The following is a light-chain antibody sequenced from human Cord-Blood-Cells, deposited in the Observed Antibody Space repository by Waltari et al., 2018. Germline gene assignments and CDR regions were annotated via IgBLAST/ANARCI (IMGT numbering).Light chain of an antibody. CDR2: EVS. CDR1: SSDVGGSTY. CDR3: SSYTSSSTDV. Sequence: QSALTQPASVSGSPGRSITISCTGTSSDVGGSTYVSWYQQHPGKAPKLMLYEVSHRPSGVSNRFAGSKSGNTASLTIAGLQAEDEADYYCSSYTSSSTDVFGTGTKVTVL. V-gene: IGLV2-14*01. J-gene: IGLJ1*01.